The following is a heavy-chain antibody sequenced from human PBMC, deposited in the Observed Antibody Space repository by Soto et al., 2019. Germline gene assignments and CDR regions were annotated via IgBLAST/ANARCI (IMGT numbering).Heavy chain of an antibody. J-gene: IGHJ4*02. Sequence: EMQLVESGGGLVKPGGSLRLSCAASGFTSGSYRLTWSARAPGKGLEWVSSISSSSNYIYYADSVKGRFTISRDNAKNSLYLQMNSLRAEDTAVYYCARDLVGATIWGQGTLVTVSS. CDR3: ARDLVGATI. CDR1: GFTSGSY. D-gene: IGHD1-26*01. CDR2: ISSSSNYI. V-gene: IGHV3-21*01.